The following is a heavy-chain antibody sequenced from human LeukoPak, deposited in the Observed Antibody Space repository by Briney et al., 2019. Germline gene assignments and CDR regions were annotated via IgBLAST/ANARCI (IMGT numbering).Heavy chain of an antibody. Sequence: SETLSLTCTVSGGSISSSSYYWGWIRQPPGKGLEWIGSIYYSGSTYYSPSLKSRVTISVDTSKNQFSLKLSSVTAADTAVYYCARDPLGVYYYPPWGYWYLDLWGRGTLVTVSS. CDR1: GGSISSSSYY. CDR2: IYYSGST. CDR3: ARDPLGVYYYPPWGYWYLDL. D-gene: IGHD2-8*02. V-gene: IGHV4-39*07. J-gene: IGHJ2*01.